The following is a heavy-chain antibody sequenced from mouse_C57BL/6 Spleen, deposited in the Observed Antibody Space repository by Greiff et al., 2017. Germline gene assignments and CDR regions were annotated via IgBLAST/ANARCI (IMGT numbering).Heavy chain of an antibody. D-gene: IGHD1-1*01. CDR2: INPNNGGT. J-gene: IGHJ4*01. V-gene: IGHV1-18*01. CDR3: ARDYYGSRGAMDY. CDR1: GYTFTDYN. Sequence: VQLKESGPELVKPGASVKIPCKASGYTFTDYNMDWVKQSHGKSLEWIGDINPNNGGTIYNQKFKGKATLTVDKSSSTAYMELRSLTSEDTAVYYCARDYYGSRGAMDYWGQGTSVTVSS.